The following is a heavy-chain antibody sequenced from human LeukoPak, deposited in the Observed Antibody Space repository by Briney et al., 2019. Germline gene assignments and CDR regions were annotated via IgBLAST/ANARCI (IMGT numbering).Heavy chain of an antibody. CDR3: VRNSGGSAAHPFDY. D-gene: IGHD6-13*01. V-gene: IGHV3-21*04. CDR2: ISSSSSYI. Sequence: GGSLRLSCAASGFTFSSYSMNWVRQAPGKGLEWVSSISSSSSYIYYADAVKGRFTISRDNSKNTLYLQMNSLRAEDTALYYCVRNSGGSAAHPFDYWGQGTLVTVSS. J-gene: IGHJ4*02. CDR1: GFTFSSYS.